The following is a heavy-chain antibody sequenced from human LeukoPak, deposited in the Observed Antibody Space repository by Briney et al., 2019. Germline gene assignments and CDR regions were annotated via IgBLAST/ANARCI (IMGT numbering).Heavy chain of an antibody. D-gene: IGHD5-18*01. CDR3: ARGYSYATGWFDP. V-gene: IGHV1-46*01. J-gene: IGHJ5*02. CDR1: GYTFTSYY. Sequence: ASVKLSCKASGYTFTSYYIHWVRQAPGQGLEWMGLINPSGGSTNYAQKFQGRVTMTRDTSTSTVYMELSSLGSEDTAVYYCARGYSYATGWFDPWGQGTLVTVSS. CDR2: INPSGGST.